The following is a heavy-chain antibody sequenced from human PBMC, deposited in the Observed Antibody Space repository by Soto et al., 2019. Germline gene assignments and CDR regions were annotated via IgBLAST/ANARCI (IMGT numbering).Heavy chain of an antibody. Sequence: SETLSLTCTVSGGSISSGDYYWSWIRQPPGKGLEWIGYIYYSGSTYYNPSLKSRVTISVDTSKNQFSLKLSSVTAADTAVYYCARAQASGFLLSWGQGTLVTVSS. CDR2: IYYSGST. J-gene: IGHJ4*02. D-gene: IGHD3-10*01. CDR1: GGSISSGDYY. CDR3: ARAQASGFLLS. V-gene: IGHV4-30-4*01.